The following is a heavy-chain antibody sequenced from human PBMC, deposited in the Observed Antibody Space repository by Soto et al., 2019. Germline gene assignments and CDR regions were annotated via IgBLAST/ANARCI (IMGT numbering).Heavy chain of an antibody. D-gene: IGHD6-19*01. V-gene: IGHV2-5*01. Sequence: SGPTLVNPTQTLTLTCIFSGFSLRPSGVGVGWIRQPPGKALEWLGFIYWNDAKRYIPSLKSRLTITKDTSKNQVVLTMTNMNAVDTATYYCAKSGSSGWDGGFDPWGQGTLVTVSS. J-gene: IGHJ5*02. CDR1: GFSLRPSGVG. CDR2: IYWNDAK. CDR3: AKSGSSGWDGGFDP.